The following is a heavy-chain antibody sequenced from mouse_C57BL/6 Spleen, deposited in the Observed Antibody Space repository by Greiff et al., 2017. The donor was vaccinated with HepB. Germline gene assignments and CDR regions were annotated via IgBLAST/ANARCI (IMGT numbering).Heavy chain of an antibody. CDR1: GFTFSSYG. J-gene: IGHJ1*03. Sequence: EVKLVESGGDLVKPGGSLKLSCAASGFTFSSYGMSWVRQTPDKRLEWVATISSGGSYTYYPDSVKGRFTISRDNAKNTLYLQMSSLKSEDTAMYYCARQGGNHLRYFDVWGTGTTVTVSS. CDR3: ARQGGNHLRYFDV. D-gene: IGHD2-1*01. V-gene: IGHV5-6*01. CDR2: ISSGGSYT.